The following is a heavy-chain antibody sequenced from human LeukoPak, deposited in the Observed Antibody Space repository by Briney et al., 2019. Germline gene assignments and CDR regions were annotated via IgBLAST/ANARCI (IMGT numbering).Heavy chain of an antibody. CDR1: GFTFSSYG. Sequence: GGSLRLSCAASGFTFSSYGMHWVRQAPGKGLEWVAVIWYDGSNKYYVDSVRGRFTVSRDNAKNSLYLQMNSLRAEDTAVYYCATPSGYSSGWYPFDHWGQGTLVTVSS. CDR3: ATPSGYSSGWYPFDH. D-gene: IGHD6-19*01. J-gene: IGHJ4*02. CDR2: IWYDGSNK. V-gene: IGHV3-33*03.